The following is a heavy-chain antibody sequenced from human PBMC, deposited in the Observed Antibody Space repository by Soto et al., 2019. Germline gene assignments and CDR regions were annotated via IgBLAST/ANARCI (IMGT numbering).Heavy chain of an antibody. J-gene: IGHJ4*02. Sequence: PSQTLSLTCAISGDSVSSNSAAWNWIRQSPSRGLEWLGRTYYRSKWYNDYAVSVKSRITINPDTSKNQFSLQLNSVAPEDTAVYYCARAELRFLEWLIFDYWGQGTLVTVSS. CDR2: TYYRSKWYN. CDR1: GDSVSSNSAA. V-gene: IGHV6-1*01. D-gene: IGHD3-3*01. CDR3: ARAELRFLEWLIFDY.